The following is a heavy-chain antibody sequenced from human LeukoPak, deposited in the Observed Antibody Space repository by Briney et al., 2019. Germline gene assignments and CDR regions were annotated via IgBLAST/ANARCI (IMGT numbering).Heavy chain of an antibody. Sequence: ASVKVSCKASGYTFTSYDINWVRQATGQGLEWMGWMNPNSGNTCYAQTFQGRVTMTRNTSISTAYMELSSPRSEDRAVYYCARGESSSWYGGYWGQGTLVTVSS. CDR1: GYTFTSYD. D-gene: IGHD6-13*01. V-gene: IGHV1-8*01. CDR2: MNPNSGNT. CDR3: ARGESSSWYGGY. J-gene: IGHJ4*02.